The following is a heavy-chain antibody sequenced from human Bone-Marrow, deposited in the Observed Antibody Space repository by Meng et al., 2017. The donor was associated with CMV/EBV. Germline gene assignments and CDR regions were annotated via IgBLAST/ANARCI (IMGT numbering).Heavy chain of an antibody. D-gene: IGHD3-22*01. V-gene: IGHV3-23*03. J-gene: IGHJ4*02. CDR3: AKLDSSGYYFSY. Sequence: CAASGFTFGSYAMGGVRQAPGKGLEWVSVIYSGGSSTYYADSVKGQFTISRDNSKNTLYLQMNSLRAEDTAVYYCAKLDSSGYYFSYWGQGTLVTVSS. CDR1: GFTFGSYA. CDR2: IYSGGSST.